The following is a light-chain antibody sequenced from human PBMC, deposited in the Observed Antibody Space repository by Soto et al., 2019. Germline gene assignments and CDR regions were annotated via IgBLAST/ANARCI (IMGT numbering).Light chain of an antibody. CDR3: QHRSNWPIA. CDR2: GAS. V-gene: IGKV3D-20*02. CDR1: QFVSSTY. Sequence: EFVLTQSPGTLSLSPGARATLSCRASQFVSSTYLAWYQQRPGQAPRLLIYGASSRATGIPDRFSGSGSGTDFTLTISSLEPEDFAVYYCQHRSNWPIAFGQGTRLEIK. J-gene: IGKJ5*01.